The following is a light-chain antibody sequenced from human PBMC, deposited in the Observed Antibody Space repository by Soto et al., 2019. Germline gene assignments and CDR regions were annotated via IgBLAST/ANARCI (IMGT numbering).Light chain of an antibody. CDR2: GAS. CDR1: QIVSGNF. J-gene: IGKJ4*01. V-gene: IGKV3-20*01. CDR3: QQYGDSPLT. Sequence: VLTQSPGTLSLSPGERATLSCRASQIVSGNFLAWYQQIPGQTPRLLIYGASSRATGIPERISGSGSGTDFTLTISRLEPEDFAVYYCQQYGDSPLTFGEVNKLEMK.